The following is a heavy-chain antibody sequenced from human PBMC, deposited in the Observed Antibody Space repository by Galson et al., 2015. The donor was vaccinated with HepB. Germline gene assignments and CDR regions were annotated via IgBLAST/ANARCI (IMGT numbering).Heavy chain of an antibody. V-gene: IGHV3-30*18. D-gene: IGHD4-11*01. CDR1: GFTFSSYG. CDR2: ISYDGSNK. CDR3: AKVGSNYRLLWYFDL. J-gene: IGHJ2*01. Sequence: SLRLTCAASGFTFSSYGKHWVRQAPGKGLEWVAVISYDGSNKYYADSVKGRFTISRDNSKNTLYLQMNSLRAEDTAVYYCAKVGSNYRLLWYFDLWGRGTLVTVSS.